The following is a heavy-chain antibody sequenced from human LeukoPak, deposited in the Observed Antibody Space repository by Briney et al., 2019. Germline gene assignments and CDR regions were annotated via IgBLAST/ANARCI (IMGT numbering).Heavy chain of an antibody. CDR1: GFTFSSYA. V-gene: IGHV3-23*01. CDR2: ISGSGDST. CDR3: AKTRPLDSSSWSHGDH. D-gene: IGHD6-13*01. J-gene: IGHJ4*02. Sequence: GGSLRLSCAASGFTFSSYAMSWVRQAPGKGLEWVSAISGSGDSTYYGDSVKGRFTISRDNSKNTLYLQMDSLRAEDTAVYYCAKTRPLDSSSWSHGDHWGQGTLVTVSS.